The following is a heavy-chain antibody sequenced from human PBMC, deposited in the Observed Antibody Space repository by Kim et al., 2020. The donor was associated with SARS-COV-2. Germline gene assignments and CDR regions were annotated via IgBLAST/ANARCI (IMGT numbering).Heavy chain of an antibody. D-gene: IGHD6-13*01. CDR2: IYSGGST. J-gene: IGHJ4*02. CDR3: ARGMEQLAPYYFDY. V-gene: IGHV3-66*01. Sequence: GGSLRLSCAASGFTVSSNYMSWVRQAPGKGLEWVSVIYSGGSTYYADSVKGRFTISRDNSKNTLYLQMNSLRAEDTAVYYCARGMEQLAPYYFDYWGQGTLVTVSS. CDR1: GFTVSSNY.